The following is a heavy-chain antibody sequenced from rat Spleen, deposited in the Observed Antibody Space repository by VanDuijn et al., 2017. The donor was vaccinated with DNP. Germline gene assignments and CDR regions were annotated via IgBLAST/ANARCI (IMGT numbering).Heavy chain of an antibody. CDR1: GFNFNDYW. CDR2: INKDSSTI. J-gene: IGHJ2*01. Sequence: EVKLVESGGGLVQPGRSLKLSCAASGFNFNDYWMGWVRQAPGKGLEWIGEINKDSSTIKYLPSLRDKITISRDNAQNTLYLQMSKLGSEDTAIYYCAREDFGVDYWGQGVMVTVSS. CDR3: AREDFGVDY. D-gene: IGHD4-3*01. V-gene: IGHV4-2*01.